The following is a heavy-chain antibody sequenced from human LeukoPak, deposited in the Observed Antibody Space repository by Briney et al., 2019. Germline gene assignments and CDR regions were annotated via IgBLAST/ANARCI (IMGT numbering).Heavy chain of an antibody. J-gene: IGHJ5*02. CDR1: GYTFTGYY. CDR3: ARDRWNFRAFGELPNGGNWFDP. Sequence: ASVKVSCKASGYTFTGYYMHWVRQAPGQGLEWMGWINPNSGGTNYAQKFQGRVTMTRDTSISTAYMELSRLRSDDTAVYYCARDRWNFRAFGELPNGGNWFDPRGQGTLVTVSS. CDR2: INPNSGGT. D-gene: IGHD3-10*01. V-gene: IGHV1-2*02.